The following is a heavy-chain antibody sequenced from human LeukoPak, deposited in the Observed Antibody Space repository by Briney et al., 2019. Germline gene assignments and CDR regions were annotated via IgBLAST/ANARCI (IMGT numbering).Heavy chain of an antibody. CDR2: ISAYNGNT. D-gene: IGHD6-19*01. Sequence: GASVKVSCKASGYTFTSYGISWVRQAPGQGLEWMGLISAYNGNTNYAQKLQGRVTMTTDTSTSTAYMELRSLRSDDTAVYYCARDLIAVAGGWFDPWGQGTLVTVSS. CDR3: ARDLIAVAGGWFDP. CDR1: GYTFTSYG. V-gene: IGHV1-18*01. J-gene: IGHJ5*02.